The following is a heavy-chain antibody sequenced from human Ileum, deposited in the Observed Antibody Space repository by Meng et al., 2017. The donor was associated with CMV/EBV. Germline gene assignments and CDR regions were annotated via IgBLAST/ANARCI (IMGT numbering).Heavy chain of an antibody. V-gene: IGHV4-30-4*08. J-gene: IGHJ5*02. Sequence: QGQRQGRGHGLVKPSQPLSLSCTVSGASNSSGDYYWSWIRQPPGKGLEWIGYIFFSGNTYYNPSLNNRVIISIDTPRNQFSLKVDSVTAADTAVYYCARFRIAALGNLFDPWGHGTLVTVSS. CDR3: ARFRIAALGNLFDP. CDR1: GASNSSGDYY. D-gene: IGHD6-13*01. CDR2: IFFSGNT.